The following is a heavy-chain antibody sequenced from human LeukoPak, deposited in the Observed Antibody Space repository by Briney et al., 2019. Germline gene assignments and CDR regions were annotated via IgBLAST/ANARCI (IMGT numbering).Heavy chain of an antibody. J-gene: IGHJ4*02. CDR3: ARGGELLIRIYYFDY. CDR1: GFTFSSYA. Sequence: GRSLRLSCAASGFTFSSYAMHWVRQAPGKGLEWVAVISYDGSNKYYADSVKGRFTISRDNSKNTLYLQMNSLRAEDTAVYYCARGGELLIRIYYFDYWGQGTLVTVSS. D-gene: IGHD1-26*01. V-gene: IGHV3-30*04. CDR2: ISYDGSNK.